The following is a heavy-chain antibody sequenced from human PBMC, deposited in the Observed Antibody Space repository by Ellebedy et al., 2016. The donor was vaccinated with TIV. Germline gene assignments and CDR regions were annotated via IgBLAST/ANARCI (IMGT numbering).Heavy chain of an antibody. J-gene: IGHJ4*02. Sequence: GESLKISXAASGFTFSSYAMSWVRQAPGKGLEWVSALSGGGVITYYADSVKGRFTISRDNSKNTLYLQMNSLRAEDTAVYYCAKLGFSGSYYFTSSDYWGQGTLVTVSS. CDR3: AKLGFSGSYYFTSSDY. D-gene: IGHD1-26*01. CDR2: LSGGGVIT. CDR1: GFTFSSYA. V-gene: IGHV3-23*01.